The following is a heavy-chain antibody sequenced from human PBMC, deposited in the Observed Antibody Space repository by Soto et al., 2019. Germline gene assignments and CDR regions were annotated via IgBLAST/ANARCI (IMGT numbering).Heavy chain of an antibody. CDR3: AMGGFWSGYTVRYYYYGMDV. CDR1: GGSISSSNW. Sequence: SETLSLTCAVSGGSISSSNWWGWVRQPPGKGLEWIGEIYHSGSTNYNPSLKSRVTISVDKSKNQFSLKLSSVTAADTAVYYCAMGGFWSGYTVRYYYYGMDVWGQGTTVTVSS. V-gene: IGHV4-4*02. D-gene: IGHD3-3*01. J-gene: IGHJ6*02. CDR2: IYHSGST.